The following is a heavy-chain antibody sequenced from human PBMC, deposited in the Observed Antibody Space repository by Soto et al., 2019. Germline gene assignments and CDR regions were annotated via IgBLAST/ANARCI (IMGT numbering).Heavy chain of an antibody. J-gene: IGHJ6*02. CDR3: ARSRAAAPPRVGMDV. V-gene: IGHV1-69*13. D-gene: IGHD6-13*01. CDR2: IIPFFQTP. CDR1: RGTFYKCA. Sequence: SGNASSKTPRGTFYKCALKSARQSPEQGLEWMGGIIPFFQTPNYAQKYQGRVTITADESTTTAYMEMRSLRSEDTAVYYCARSRAAAPPRVGMDVWGQGTTVTVSS.